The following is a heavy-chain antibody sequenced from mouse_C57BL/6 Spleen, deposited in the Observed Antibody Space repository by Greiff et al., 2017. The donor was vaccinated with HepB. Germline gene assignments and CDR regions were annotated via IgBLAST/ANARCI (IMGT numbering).Heavy chain of an antibody. CDR1: GYTFTDYE. CDR2: IDPETGGT. D-gene: IGHD2-4*01. V-gene: IGHV1-15*01. CDR3: TRSDYDGGVFDY. Sequence: VQLQQSGAELVRPGASVTLSCKASGYTFTDYEMHWVKQTPVHGLEWIGAIDPETGGTAYNQKFKGKAILTADKSSSTADMELRSLTSEDSAVYYCTRSDYDGGVFDYWGQGTTLTVSS. J-gene: IGHJ2*01.